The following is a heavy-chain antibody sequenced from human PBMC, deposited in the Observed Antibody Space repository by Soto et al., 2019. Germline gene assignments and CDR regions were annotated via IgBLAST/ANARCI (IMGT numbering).Heavy chain of an antibody. CDR1: GFTFSTYA. D-gene: IGHD3-9*01. CDR2: ISGSGSST. Sequence: EVQLLESGGGLVQPGGSLRLSCAASGFTFSTYAMSWVRQAPGKGLEWVSAISGSGSSTYYADSVKGRFTISRDNSKNTLYLQMNSLRAEDTAVYYCANHYDILTGYPFDYWGQGTLVTVSS. V-gene: IGHV3-23*01. CDR3: ANHYDILTGYPFDY. J-gene: IGHJ4*02.